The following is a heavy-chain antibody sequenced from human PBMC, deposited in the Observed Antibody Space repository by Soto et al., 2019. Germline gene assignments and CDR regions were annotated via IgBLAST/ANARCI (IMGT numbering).Heavy chain of an antibody. Sequence: GASVKVSCKASGYTFTGYYMHWVRQAPGQGLEWMGWINPNSGGTNYAQKFQGRVTMTRDTSISTAYMELSRLRSDDTAVYYCASVYVDTAMVTRDYWGQGTLVTVSS. J-gene: IGHJ4*02. CDR3: ASVYVDTAMVTRDY. CDR2: INPNSGGT. CDR1: GYTFTGYY. D-gene: IGHD5-18*01. V-gene: IGHV1-2*02.